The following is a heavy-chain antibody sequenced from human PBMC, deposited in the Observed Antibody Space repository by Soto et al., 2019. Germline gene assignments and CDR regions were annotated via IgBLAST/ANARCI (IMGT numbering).Heavy chain of an antibody. J-gene: IGHJ4*02. CDR3: ATTRGGFGELLFIDS. D-gene: IGHD3-10*01. CDR1: GFSLTTSGVG. Sequence: QITLKESGPMMVKPTQTLTLTCTFSGFSLTTSGVGVAWIRQPPGKALEWLALIYWDDDQRYSPSLKSRLTIAKDTSRNQVVLTMTNMDPVDTATYYCATTRGGFGELLFIDSWGRGTLVTVSS. CDR2: IYWDDDQ. V-gene: IGHV2-5*02.